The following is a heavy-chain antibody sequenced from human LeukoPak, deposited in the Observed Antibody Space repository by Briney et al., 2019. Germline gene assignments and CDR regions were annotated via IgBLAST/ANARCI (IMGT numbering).Heavy chain of an antibody. CDR2: IKQDGSEK. CDR3: ARDWIRLWSTYLDY. D-gene: IGHD5-18*01. CDR1: GFTFSSYW. V-gene: IGHV3-7*01. Sequence: HSGGSLRLSCAASGFTFSSYWMSWVRQAPGKGLEWVANIKQDGSEKYYVDSVKGRFTISRDNAKNSLYLQMNSLRAEDTAVYYCARDWIRLWSTYLDYWGQGTLVTVSS. J-gene: IGHJ4*02.